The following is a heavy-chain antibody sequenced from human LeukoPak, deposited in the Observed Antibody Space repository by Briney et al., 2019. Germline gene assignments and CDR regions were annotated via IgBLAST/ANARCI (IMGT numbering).Heavy chain of an antibody. J-gene: IGHJ3*02. CDR2: ISYDGSNK. V-gene: IGHV3-30-3*01. Sequence: GGSLRLSCVASGFTFSSYAMHWVRQAPGKGLEWVAVISYDGSNKYYADSVKGRFTISRDNSKNTLYLQMNSLRAEDTAVYYCASPLGAYYDFWSGHDAFDIWGQGTMVTVSS. CDR3: ASPLGAYYDFWSGHDAFDI. D-gene: IGHD3-3*01. CDR1: GFTFSSYA.